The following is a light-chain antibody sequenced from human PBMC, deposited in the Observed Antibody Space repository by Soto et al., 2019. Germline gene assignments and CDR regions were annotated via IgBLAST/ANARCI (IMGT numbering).Light chain of an antibody. V-gene: IGKV1-39*01. CDR3: LRSFSTPLP. CDR1: QSISSY. Sequence: DIQRTQSPSSLSASVGDRVTSTCRASQSISSYLHCYQQKPGKAPKLLIYAASSLQSGVPSRFSGSGSGTDFTLIISSLQPEDFAPYYFLRSFSTPLPFGGGTKVEIK. CDR2: AAS. J-gene: IGKJ4*01.